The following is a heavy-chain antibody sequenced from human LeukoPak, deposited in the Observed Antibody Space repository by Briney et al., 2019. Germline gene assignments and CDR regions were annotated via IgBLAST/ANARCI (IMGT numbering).Heavy chain of an antibody. V-gene: IGHV1-8*03. CDR3: ARTSREGSGSYARAFGYYYYYMDV. Sequence: GASVKVSCKASGYTFTSYDINWVRQATGQGLEWMGWMNPNSGNTGYAQKFQGRVTITRNTSISTAYMELSSLRSEDTAVYYCARTSREGSGSYARAFGYYYYYMDVWGKGTTVTVSS. CDR2: MNPNSGNT. CDR1: GYTFTSYD. J-gene: IGHJ6*03. D-gene: IGHD3-10*01.